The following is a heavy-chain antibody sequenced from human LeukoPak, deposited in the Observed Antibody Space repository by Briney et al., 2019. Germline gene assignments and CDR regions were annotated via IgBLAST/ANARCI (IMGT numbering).Heavy chain of an antibody. Sequence: SGPTLVKPTQTLTLTCTFSGFSLSTSGVGVGWIRQPPGKALEWLALIYWNDDKRYSPSLKSRLTITKDTSKTQVVLTMTNMDPVDTATYYCAHSRTATVVTRGFDYWGQGTLVTVSS. CDR1: GFSLSTSGVG. V-gene: IGHV2-5*01. J-gene: IGHJ4*02. CDR2: IYWNDDK. CDR3: AHSRTATVVTRGFDY. D-gene: IGHD4-23*01.